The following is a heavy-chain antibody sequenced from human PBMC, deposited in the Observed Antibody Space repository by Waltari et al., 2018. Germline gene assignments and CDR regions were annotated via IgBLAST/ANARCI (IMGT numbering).Heavy chain of an antibody. V-gene: IGHV3-73*01. D-gene: IGHD3-10*01. J-gene: IGHJ4*02. CDR1: GFTFSGSD. CDR2: IRSKANSYAT. CDR3: TRRGVGQDY. Sequence: EVQLVESGGGLVQPGGSLKLSCAASGFTFSGSDMHWVRQASGKGLEWVGRIRSKANSYATAYAASVKGRFTISRDDSKNTAYLQMNSLKTEDTAVYYCTRRGVGQDYWGQGTLVTVSS.